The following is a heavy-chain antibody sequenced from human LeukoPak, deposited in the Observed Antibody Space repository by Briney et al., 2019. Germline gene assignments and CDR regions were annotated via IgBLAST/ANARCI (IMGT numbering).Heavy chain of an antibody. J-gene: IGHJ3*02. CDR3: AREDGNYHDAFDI. Sequence: PGRSLRLSCAASGFTFSSYSMHWVRKAPGKGLEWVALISNDGRNKYYADSVKGRFTISRDNSKNTLYLQMDSLRTEDTAVHYCAREDGNYHDAFDIWGQGTMVTVSS. V-gene: IGHV3-30*04. CDR1: GFTFSSYS. D-gene: IGHD1-7*01. CDR2: ISNDGRNK.